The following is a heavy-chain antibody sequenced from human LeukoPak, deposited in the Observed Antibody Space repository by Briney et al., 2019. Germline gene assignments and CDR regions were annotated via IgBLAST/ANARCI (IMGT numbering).Heavy chain of an antibody. D-gene: IGHD5-12*01. CDR2: ISAYNGNT. V-gene: IGHV1-18*01. Sequence: ASVKVSCKASGYTFTSYGISWVRQAPGQGLEWMGWISAYNGNTNYAQKLQGRVTNTTDTSTSTAYMELRSLRSDDTAVYYCARGGYETTYYYCYYYMDVWGKGTTVTVSS. CDR1: GYTFTSYG. J-gene: IGHJ6*03. CDR3: ARGGYETTYYYCYYYMDV.